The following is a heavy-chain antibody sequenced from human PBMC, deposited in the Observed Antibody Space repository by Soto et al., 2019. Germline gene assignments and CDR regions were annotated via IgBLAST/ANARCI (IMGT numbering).Heavy chain of an antibody. CDR3: AKDPAMIVVADAFDI. D-gene: IGHD3-22*01. CDR1: GFTLSNFW. V-gene: IGHV3-30*18. Sequence: PGGSLRLSCAASGFTLSNFWMSWARQAPGKGLEWVAVISYDGSNKYYADSVKGRFTISRDNSKNTLYLQMNSLRAEDTAVYYCAKDPAMIVVADAFDIWGQGTMVTVSS. CDR2: ISYDGSNK. J-gene: IGHJ3*02.